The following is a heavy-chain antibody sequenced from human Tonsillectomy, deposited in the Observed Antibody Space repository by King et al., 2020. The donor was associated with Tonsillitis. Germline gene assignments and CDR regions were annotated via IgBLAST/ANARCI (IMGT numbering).Heavy chain of an antibody. Sequence: VQLVESGGGLVQPGGSLKLSCAASGLSLSDYWMNWVRQAPGKGLEWVAIIKQDGSEKLYVDSVKGRFTISRDNAENSVFLQMNSLRVDDTAVYYCVGGRGWHPDYWGQGTLVAVS. D-gene: IGHD5-12*01. J-gene: IGHJ4*02. CDR1: GLSLSDYW. CDR3: VGGRGWHPDY. CDR2: IKQDGSEK. V-gene: IGHV3-7*03.